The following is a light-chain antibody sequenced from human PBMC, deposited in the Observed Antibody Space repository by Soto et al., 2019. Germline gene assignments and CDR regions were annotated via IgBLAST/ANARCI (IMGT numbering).Light chain of an antibody. J-gene: IGKJ4*01. CDR1: QGIGND. Sequence: IQMAQSPSSLSASVGDRVTITCRASQGIGNDVGWFQQKPGKAPKLLIYAASILQSGVPSRFSGSGSGTDFTLTISSLQPEDVATYYCQKYNSAPRTFGGGTKVEIK. CDR3: QKYNSAPRT. V-gene: IGKV1-27*01. CDR2: AAS.